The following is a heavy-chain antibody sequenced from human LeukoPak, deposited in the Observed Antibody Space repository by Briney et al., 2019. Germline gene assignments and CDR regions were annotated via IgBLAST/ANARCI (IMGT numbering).Heavy chain of an antibody. CDR2: IYGGGTT. D-gene: IGHD5-12*01. V-gene: IGHV4-4*07. CDR3: ARGMSAAYDYNWFDD. J-gene: IGHJ5*02. Sequence: SETLSLTCTVSGGSISGYYWSWIRQSAGKGLEWIGRIYGGGTTRYNPSLESRVTMSVDTSKNQFSLKLSSMTAADTAVYFCARGMSAAYDYNWFDDWGQGTLVTVSS. CDR1: GGSISGYY.